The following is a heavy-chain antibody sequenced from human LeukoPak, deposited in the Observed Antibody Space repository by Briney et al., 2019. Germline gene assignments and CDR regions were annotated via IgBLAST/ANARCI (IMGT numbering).Heavy chain of an antibody. Sequence: GGSLRLSCAASGFTFSSYSMNWVRQAPGKGLEWVSSISSSSSYIYYADSVKGLFTISRDNAKNSLYLQMNSLRAEDTAAYYCARDSYYYGSGSYRRNWFDPWGQGTLVTVSS. J-gene: IGHJ5*02. V-gene: IGHV3-21*01. CDR2: ISSSSSYI. CDR1: GFTFSSYS. CDR3: ARDSYYYGSGSYRRNWFDP. D-gene: IGHD3-10*01.